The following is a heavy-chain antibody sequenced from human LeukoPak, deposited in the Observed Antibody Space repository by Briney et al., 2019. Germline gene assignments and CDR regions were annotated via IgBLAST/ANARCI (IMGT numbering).Heavy chain of an antibody. J-gene: IGHJ4*02. CDR3: ARRYNWNYVDY. CDR2: IYSDGST. D-gene: IGHD1-20*01. CDR1: GFTVSSNY. V-gene: IGHV3-66*04. Sequence: SGGSLRLSCAASGFTVSSNYMSWVRQAPGKGLEWVSVIYSDGSTYYADSVKGRFTISRDNSKNTLYLQMNSLRAEDTAVYYCARRYNWNYVDYWGQGTLVTVSS.